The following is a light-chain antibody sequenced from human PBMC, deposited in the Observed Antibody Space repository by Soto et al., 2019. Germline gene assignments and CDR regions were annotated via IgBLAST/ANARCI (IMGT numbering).Light chain of an antibody. V-gene: IGLV1-47*01. J-gene: IGLJ3*02. CDR3: AAWDDSLSGLNWV. CDR1: SSNIGSNY. Sequence: QSALTQPPSASGTPGQRVTIFCSGSSSNIGSNYVYWYQQLPGTAPKLLIYRNNQRPSGVPDRFSGSKSGTSASLAISGLRSEDEADYYCAAWDDSLSGLNWVFGGGTKLTVL. CDR2: RNN.